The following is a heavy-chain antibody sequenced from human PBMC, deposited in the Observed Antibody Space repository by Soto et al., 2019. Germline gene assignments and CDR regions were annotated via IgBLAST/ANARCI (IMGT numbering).Heavy chain of an antibody. CDR1: GGSISSSIYY. Sequence: KASETLSLTCTVSGGSISSSIYYWGWIRQPPGKGLEWIGSIYYSGSTYYNPSLKSRVTISVDTSKNQFSLKLSSVTAADTAVYYCARRGCRYCGGDYKAQTIDYWGQGTLVTVSS. J-gene: IGHJ4*02. CDR2: IYYSGST. V-gene: IGHV4-39*01. CDR3: ARRGCRYCGGDYKAQTIDY. D-gene: IGHD2-21*02.